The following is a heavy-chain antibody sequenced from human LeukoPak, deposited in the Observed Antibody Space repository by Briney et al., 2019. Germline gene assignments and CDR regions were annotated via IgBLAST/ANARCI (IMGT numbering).Heavy chain of an antibody. J-gene: IGHJ4*02. D-gene: IGHD4-17*01. Sequence: PGGSLRLSCAASGFTFSSYWMSWVRQAPGKGLEWVANIKQDGSERYYVDSVKGRFTISRDNAKNSLYLQMNSLRAEDTAVYYCARDAYGDYHGAHFDYWGQGTLVTVPS. CDR1: GFTFSSYW. CDR2: IKQDGSER. CDR3: ARDAYGDYHGAHFDY. V-gene: IGHV3-7*01.